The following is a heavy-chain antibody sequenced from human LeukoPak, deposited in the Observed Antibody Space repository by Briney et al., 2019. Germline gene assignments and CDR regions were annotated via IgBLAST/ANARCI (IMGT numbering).Heavy chain of an antibody. CDR3: ARGRRVDAAMLSD. V-gene: IGHV4-59*01. D-gene: IGHD5-18*01. Sequence: KPSETLSLTCSVSNGSISGYYWAWIRQPPGKGLEWIAYIYSSGNANYNPSLKSRVTISIDTSGNQMSLKLNSVTAADTAVYYCARGRRVDAAMLSDWGQGTLVTVSS. CDR1: NGSISGYY. CDR2: IYSSGNA. J-gene: IGHJ4*02.